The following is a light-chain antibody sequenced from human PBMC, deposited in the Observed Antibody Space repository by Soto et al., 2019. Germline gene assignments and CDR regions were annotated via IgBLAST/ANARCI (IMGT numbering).Light chain of an antibody. V-gene: IGLV1-47*01. CDR3: AAWDDSLSGPV. CDR1: SSNIGSNY. J-gene: IGLJ1*01. CDR2: RNN. Sequence: QSVLTQPPSESGNPGQRVTISCSGSSSNIGSNYVYWYQQLPGTAPKLLIYRNNQRPSGVPDRFSGSKSGTSASLAISGLRSEDEADYYCAAWDDSLSGPVFGTGTKVTVL.